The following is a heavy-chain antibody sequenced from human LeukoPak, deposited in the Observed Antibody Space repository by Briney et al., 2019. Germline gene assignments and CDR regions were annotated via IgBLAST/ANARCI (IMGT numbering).Heavy chain of an antibody. CDR2: ISKSGST. CDR3: ARASRDLGYCSGGSCYSYYYYYYMDV. V-gene: IGHV4-4*07. D-gene: IGHD2-15*01. Sequence: PSETLSLTCTVSGGSISNYYWSWIRQPAGKRLEWIGRISKSGSTNYNPSLKSRVTMSVDTSRNQFSLKLSSVTAADTAVYYCARASRDLGYCSGGSCYSYYYYYYMDVWGKGTTVTISS. J-gene: IGHJ6*03. CDR1: GGSISNYY.